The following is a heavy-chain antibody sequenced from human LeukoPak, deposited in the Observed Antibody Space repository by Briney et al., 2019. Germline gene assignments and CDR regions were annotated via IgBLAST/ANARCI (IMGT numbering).Heavy chain of an antibody. CDR2: INPNSGGT. Sequence: GASVKVSCKASGYTFTGYYMHWVRQAPGQGLEWMGRINPNSGGTNYAQKFQGRVTMTRDTSISTAYMELSRLRSDDTAVYYCAREGAGRDGYNLMFDYWGQGTLVTVSS. CDR1: GYTFTGYY. CDR3: AREGAGRDGYNLMFDY. V-gene: IGHV1-2*06. D-gene: IGHD5-24*01. J-gene: IGHJ4*02.